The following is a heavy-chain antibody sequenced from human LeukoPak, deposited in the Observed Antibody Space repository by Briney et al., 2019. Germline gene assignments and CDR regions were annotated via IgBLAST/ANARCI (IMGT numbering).Heavy chain of an antibody. V-gene: IGHV4-34*01. J-gene: IGHJ5*02. CDR3: ARLRPFEQQLGFDP. Sequence: SETLSLTCAVYGGSFSGYYWSWIRQPPGKGLEWIGEINHSGSTNYNPSLKSRVTISVDTSKNQFSLKLSSVTAADTAVYYCARLRPFEQQLGFDPWGQGTLVTVSS. CDR2: INHSGST. D-gene: IGHD6-13*01. CDR1: GGSFSGYY.